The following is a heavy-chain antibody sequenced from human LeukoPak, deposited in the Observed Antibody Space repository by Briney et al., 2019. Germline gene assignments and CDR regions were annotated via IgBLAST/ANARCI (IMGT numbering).Heavy chain of an antibody. CDR2: ISSSGNTI. V-gene: IGHV3-11*01. J-gene: IGHJ4*02. CDR3: ARERAIASLRPYYFDY. Sequence: PGGSLRLSCAASGFTFSDYYMSWIRQAPGKGLEWISFISSSGNTIYYADSVKGRFTISRDNARNSLYLQINSLRAEDTAVYYRARERAIASLRPYYFDYWGQGTLVTVSS. D-gene: IGHD6-6*01. CDR1: GFTFSDYY.